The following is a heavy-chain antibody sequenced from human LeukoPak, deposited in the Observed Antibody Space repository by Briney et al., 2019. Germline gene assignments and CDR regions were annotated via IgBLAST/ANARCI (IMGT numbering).Heavy chain of an antibody. D-gene: IGHD3-10*01. V-gene: IGHV3-30*02. J-gene: IGHJ3*02. CDR3: AKEFTMVRYDAFDI. CDR1: GFTFSSYG. CDR2: IRYDGSNK. Sequence: GGSLRLSCAASGFTFSSYGMHRVRQAPGKGLESVAFIRYDGSNKYYADSVKGRFTISRDNSKNTLYLQMNSLRAEDTAVYYCAKEFTMVRYDAFDIWGQGTMVTVSS.